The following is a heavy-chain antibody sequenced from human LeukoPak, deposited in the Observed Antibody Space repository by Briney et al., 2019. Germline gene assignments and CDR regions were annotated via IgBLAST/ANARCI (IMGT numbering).Heavy chain of an antibody. D-gene: IGHD3-10*01. Sequence: SETLSLTCTVSGGSISNYYWSWIRQPAGKGLEWMGRLHTSGSYTYYKSSLKSRLTMSLDTSTGQFSLKLTSVTAADTAVYCCAGGYGSGSYSSWGQGTLVIVSS. CDR2: LHTSGSYT. J-gene: IGHJ4*02. V-gene: IGHV4-4*07. CDR1: GGSISNYY. CDR3: AGGYGSGSYSS.